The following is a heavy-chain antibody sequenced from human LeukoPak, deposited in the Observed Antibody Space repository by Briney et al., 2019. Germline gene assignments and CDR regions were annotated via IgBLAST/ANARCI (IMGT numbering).Heavy chain of an antibody. CDR3: ARARNVQMRALDY. CDR1: GFTFSSYW. D-gene: IGHD3-10*02. V-gene: IGHV3-74*01. CDR2: INSDGSST. Sequence: PGGSLRLSCAASGFTFSSYWMHWVRQAPGKGLVWVSRINSDGSSTSYADSVKGRFTISRDNAKNTLYLQMNSLRAEDTAVYYCARARNVQMRALDYWGQGTQVTVSS. J-gene: IGHJ4*02.